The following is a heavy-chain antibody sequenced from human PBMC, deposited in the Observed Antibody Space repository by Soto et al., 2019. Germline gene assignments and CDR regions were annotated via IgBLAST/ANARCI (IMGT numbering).Heavy chain of an antibody. Sequence: PGGSLRLSCAASGFTFSSYAMSWVRQAPGKGLEWVSAISGSGGSTYYADSVKGRFTISRDNSKNTLYLHMISLRAEDTAVYYCAKEYCGADCPLDFWGQGALVTVSS. CDR1: GFTFSSYA. CDR2: ISGSGGST. D-gene: IGHD2-21*02. V-gene: IGHV3-23*01. J-gene: IGHJ4*02. CDR3: AKEYCGADCPLDF.